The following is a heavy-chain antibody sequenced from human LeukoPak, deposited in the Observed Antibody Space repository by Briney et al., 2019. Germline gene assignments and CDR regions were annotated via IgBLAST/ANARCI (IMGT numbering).Heavy chain of an antibody. CDR3: AKFSYGDYVGNFDY. CDR2: ISGSGGST. J-gene: IGHJ4*02. Sequence: PGGSLRLSCAASGFTFSSYAMSWVRQAPGKGLEWVSAISGSGGSTYYADSVKGRFTISRDNSKNTLYLQMNSLRDEDTAVYYCAKFSYGDYVGNFDYWGQGTLVTVSS. V-gene: IGHV3-23*01. CDR1: GFTFSSYA. D-gene: IGHD4-17*01.